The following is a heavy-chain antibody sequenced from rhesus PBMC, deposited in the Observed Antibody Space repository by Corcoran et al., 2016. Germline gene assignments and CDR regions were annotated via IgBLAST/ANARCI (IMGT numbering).Heavy chain of an antibody. Sequence: QVQLQESGPGLVKPSETLFLTCAVYGGSLRSYWWNWIRQSPGKGLEWVGELNGYTGTPNYKPSLQSRVTISQDGSRRQFSLKLTSVTAADTAVYYCASPVRYRFDVWGPGVLVSVSS. J-gene: IGHJ5-1*01. V-gene: IGHV4-80*01. CDR2: LNGYTGTP. CDR1: GGSLRSYW. CDR3: ASPVRYRFDV.